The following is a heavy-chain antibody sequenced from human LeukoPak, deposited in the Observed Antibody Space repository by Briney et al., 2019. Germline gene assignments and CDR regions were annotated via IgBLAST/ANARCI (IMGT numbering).Heavy chain of an antibody. V-gene: IGHV4-38-2*02. CDR3: ARSGSYYSAVDAFDI. J-gene: IGHJ3*02. D-gene: IGHD1-26*01. Sequence: SETLSLTCTVSGYSISSGYYWGWIRQPPGKGLEWIGSIYHSGSTYYNPSLKSRVTISVDTSKNQFSLKLSSVTAADTAVYYCARSGSYYSAVDAFDIWGQGTMVTVSS. CDR2: IYHSGST. CDR1: GYSISSGYY.